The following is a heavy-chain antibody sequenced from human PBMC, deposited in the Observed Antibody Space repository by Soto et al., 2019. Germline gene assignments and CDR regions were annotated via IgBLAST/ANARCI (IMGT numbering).Heavy chain of an antibody. V-gene: IGHV4-59*11. Sequence: SETLSLTCTVSSGSMSSHYWSWIRQSPGKGLEWIGYIYSNGISRYNPSLNSRLTILVDTPKNQVFLRLSSVTAADTAVYFCASEKPGHQFEYWGQGIPVTVSS. CDR2: IYSNGIS. CDR1: SGSMSSHY. CDR3: ASEKPGHQFEY. D-gene: IGHD2-2*01. J-gene: IGHJ4*02.